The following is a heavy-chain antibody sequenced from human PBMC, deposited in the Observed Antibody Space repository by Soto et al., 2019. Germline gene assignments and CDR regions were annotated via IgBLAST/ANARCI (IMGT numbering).Heavy chain of an antibody. CDR2: IIPIFGTA. V-gene: IGHV1-69*13. CDR1: GGTFSSYA. Sequence: SVKVSCKASGGTFSSYAISWVRQAPGQGLEWMGGIIPIFGTANYAQKFQGRVTITADESTSTAYMELSSLRSEDTAVYYCARNKAVPAAVGYYYGMDVWGKGTTVTVSS. CDR3: ARNKAVPAAVGYYYGMDV. D-gene: IGHD2-2*01. J-gene: IGHJ6*04.